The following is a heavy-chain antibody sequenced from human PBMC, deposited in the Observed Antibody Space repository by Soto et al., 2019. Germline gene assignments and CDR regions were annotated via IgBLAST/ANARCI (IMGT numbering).Heavy chain of an antibody. CDR3: ATDRITMVRGVVYGMDV. CDR1: GGSISSSSYY. Sequence: QLQLQESGPGLVKPSETLSLTCTVSGGSISSSSYYWGWIRQPPGKGLEWIGSIYYSGSTYYNPSLKSRVTISVDTSKNQFSLKLSSVTVADTAVYYCATDRITMVRGVVYGMDVWGQGTTVTVSS. D-gene: IGHD3-10*01. V-gene: IGHV4-39*02. CDR2: IYYSGST. J-gene: IGHJ6*02.